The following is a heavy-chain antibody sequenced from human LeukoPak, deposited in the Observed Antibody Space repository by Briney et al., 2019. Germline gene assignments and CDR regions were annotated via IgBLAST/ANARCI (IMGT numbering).Heavy chain of an antibody. J-gene: IGHJ4*02. D-gene: IGHD2-21*01. V-gene: IGHV4-34*01. CDR3: ARGSLFNFDY. CDR1: GGSFSGYY. Sequence: SETLSLTCAVYGGSFSGYYWSWIRQPPGKGLEWIGEINHCGGTNYNPSLKSRVTMSVDTSENHFSLKLSSVTAANTAVYYCARGSLFNFDYWGQGTLVTVSS. CDR2: INHCGGT.